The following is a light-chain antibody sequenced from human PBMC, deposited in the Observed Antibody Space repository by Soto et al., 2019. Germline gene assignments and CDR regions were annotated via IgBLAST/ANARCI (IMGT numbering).Light chain of an antibody. Sequence: DIQMTQSPSSLSASVGDRVTITCRASQSISTYLNWLQQKPGKAPEVLIYATSSLQSGVPARFSGSGSGTEFTLTISSLQPDDVATYYCQQTYSRVLSFGGGTKVEIK. J-gene: IGKJ4*01. V-gene: IGKV1-39*01. CDR3: QQTYSRVLS. CDR2: ATS. CDR1: QSISTY.